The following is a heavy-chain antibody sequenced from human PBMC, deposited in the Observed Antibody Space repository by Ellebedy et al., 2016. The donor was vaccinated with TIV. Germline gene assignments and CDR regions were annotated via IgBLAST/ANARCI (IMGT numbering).Heavy chain of an antibody. J-gene: IGHJ4*02. CDR2: IYHSGST. CDR3: ARAIGSEGGFDY. Sequence: SETLSLXCTVSGYSISSGYYWGWIRQPPGKGLEWIGSIYHSGSTYYNPSLKSRVTISVDTSKNQFSLKLSSVTAADTAVYYCARAIGSEGGFDYWGQGTLVTVSS. V-gene: IGHV4-38-2*02. D-gene: IGHD3-16*01. CDR1: GYSISSGYY.